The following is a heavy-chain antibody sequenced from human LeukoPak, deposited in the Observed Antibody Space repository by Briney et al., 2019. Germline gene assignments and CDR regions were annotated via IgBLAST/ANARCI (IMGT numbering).Heavy chain of an antibody. J-gene: IGHJ6*03. CDR1: GASISSSY. CDR2: IYYTGSS. CDR3: ARLGIYPIQGYNYNYHYMDV. Sequence: SETLSLTCTVSGASISSSYCSWIRQPPGKGLEWIGYIYYTGSSNYNPSLKSRVTISVDMSKNQFSLQLSSVTAADTAAYYCARLGIYPIQGYNYNYHYMDVWAKGTTVTVSS. D-gene: IGHD1-1*01. V-gene: IGHV4-59*08.